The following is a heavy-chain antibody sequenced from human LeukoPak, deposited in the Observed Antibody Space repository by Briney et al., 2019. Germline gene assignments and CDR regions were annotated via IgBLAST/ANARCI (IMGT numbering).Heavy chain of an antibody. J-gene: IGHJ5*02. CDR2: IYYSGST. CDR3: ARGKYDFWSGYYRWFDP. V-gene: IGHV4-31*03. Sequence: SSETLSLTCTVSGGSISSGGYYWSWIRQHPGKGLEWIGYIYYSGSTYYNPSLKSRVTISVDTSKNQFSLKLSSVTAADTAVYYCARGKYDFWSGYYRWFDPWGQGTLVTVSS. D-gene: IGHD3-3*01. CDR1: GGSISSGGYY.